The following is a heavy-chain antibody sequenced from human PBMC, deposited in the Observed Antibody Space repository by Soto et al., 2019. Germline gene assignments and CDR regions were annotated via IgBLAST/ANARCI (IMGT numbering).Heavy chain of an antibody. CDR2: ISAYNGNT. Sequence: ASVKVSCKASGYTFTSCGISWVRQAPGQGLEWMGWISAYNGNTNYAQKLQGRVTMTTDTSTSTAYMELRSLRSDDTAVYYCARDREWYCSSTSCYFIPFDYWGQGTLVTVSS. D-gene: IGHD2-2*01. CDR3: ARDREWYCSSTSCYFIPFDY. V-gene: IGHV1-18*01. J-gene: IGHJ4*02. CDR1: GYTFTSCG.